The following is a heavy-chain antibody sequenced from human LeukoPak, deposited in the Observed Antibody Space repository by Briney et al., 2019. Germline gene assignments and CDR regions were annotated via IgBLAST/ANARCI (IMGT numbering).Heavy chain of an antibody. D-gene: IGHD2-2*01. Sequence: PGGSLRLSCAASGFPFNSYAMHWVRQAPGKGLEWVSAISGSGGSTYYADSVKGRFTISRDNSKNTLYLQMNSLRAEDTAVYYCAKGVNGVVPAADRGGFGYYYYYMDVWGKGTTVTISS. CDR3: AKGVNGVVPAADRGGFGYYYYYMDV. J-gene: IGHJ6*03. CDR1: GFPFNSYA. V-gene: IGHV3-23*01. CDR2: ISGSGGST.